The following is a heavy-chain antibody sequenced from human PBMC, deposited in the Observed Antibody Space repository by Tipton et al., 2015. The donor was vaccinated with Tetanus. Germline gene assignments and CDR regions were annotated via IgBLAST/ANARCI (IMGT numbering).Heavy chain of an antibody. Sequence: TLSLTCTVSSGSISSSSYYWGWIRQPPGKGLEWIGSIYYSGSTYYNPSLKSRVTISVDTSENQFSLRLSSVTAADTAVYYCARHRSSGWDFTRWGQGTLVPVFS. CDR1: SGSISSSSYY. V-gene: IGHV4-39*01. J-gene: IGHJ1*01. CDR3: ARHRSSGWDFTR. CDR2: IYYSGST. D-gene: IGHD3-10*01.